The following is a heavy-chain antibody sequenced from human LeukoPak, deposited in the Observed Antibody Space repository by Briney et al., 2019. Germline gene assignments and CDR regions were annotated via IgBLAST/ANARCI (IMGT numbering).Heavy chain of an antibody. D-gene: IGHD5-12*01. CDR3: ARDPIQISGSVACDP. Sequence: ASATVSCKPSGHTFTGYYIHWVRQAPGQGLEWMGWINTYTGNPTYGQGFTGRFVFSLDTSVSTAYLQISSLKAEDSAVYYCARDPIQISGSVACDPWGQGTLVTVSS. CDR1: GHTFTGYY. V-gene: IGHV7-4-1*02. CDR2: INTYTGNP. J-gene: IGHJ5*02.